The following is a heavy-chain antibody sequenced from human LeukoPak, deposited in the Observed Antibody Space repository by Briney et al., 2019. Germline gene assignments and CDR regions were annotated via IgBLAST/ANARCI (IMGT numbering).Heavy chain of an antibody. V-gene: IGHV4-39*01. Sequence: SETLSLPCTVSGGSISSSSYYWGWIRQPPGKGLEWIGSIYYSGSIYYSPSLKSRVTISVDTSKNQFSLKLSSVTAADTAVYYCARQKLELRPEAAFDIWGQGTMVTVSS. CDR2: IYYSGSI. J-gene: IGHJ3*02. CDR1: GGSISSSSYY. D-gene: IGHD1-7*01. CDR3: ARQKLELRPEAAFDI.